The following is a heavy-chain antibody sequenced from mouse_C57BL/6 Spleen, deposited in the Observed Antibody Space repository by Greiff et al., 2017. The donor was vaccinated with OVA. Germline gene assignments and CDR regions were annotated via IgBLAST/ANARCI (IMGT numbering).Heavy chain of an antibody. V-gene: IGHV1-82*01. CDR1: GYAFSSYW. J-gene: IGHJ3*01. CDR3: ARSSLTGTLFAY. Sequence: QVQLQQSGPELVKPGASVKISCKASGYAFSSYWMNWVKQRPGKGLEWIGRIYPGDGDTNYNGKFKGKATLTADKSSSTAYMHLSSLTSEDSSVYFFARSSLTGTLFAYWGQGTLVTVSA. CDR2: IYPGDGDT. D-gene: IGHD4-1*01.